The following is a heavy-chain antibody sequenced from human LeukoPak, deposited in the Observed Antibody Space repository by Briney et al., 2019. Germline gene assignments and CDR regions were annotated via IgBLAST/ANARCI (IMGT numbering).Heavy chain of an antibody. CDR2: ISYDGSNK. J-gene: IGHJ4*02. CDR1: GFTFSSYA. Sequence: PGRSLRLSCAASGFTFSSYAMHWVRQAPGKGLEWVAVISYDGSNKYYADSVKGRFTISRDNSKNTLYLQVNSLRAEDTAVYYCARDVTPRYWGQGTLVTVSS. V-gene: IGHV3-30-3*01. CDR3: ARDVTPRY.